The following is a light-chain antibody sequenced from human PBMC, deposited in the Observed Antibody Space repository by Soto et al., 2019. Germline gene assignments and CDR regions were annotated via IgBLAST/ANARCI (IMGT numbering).Light chain of an antibody. CDR2: EVS. CDR3: SSYTSSSIFYV. J-gene: IGLJ1*01. V-gene: IGLV2-14*01. Sequence: QSVLTQPASVSGSPGQSITISCTGSSSDLGGFNYVSWYQIHPGKAPRLTVYEVSNRPSGVSNRFSGSKSGNTASLTISGLQADDEAVYFCSSYTSSSIFYVFGSGTKVTVL. CDR1: SSDLGGFNY.